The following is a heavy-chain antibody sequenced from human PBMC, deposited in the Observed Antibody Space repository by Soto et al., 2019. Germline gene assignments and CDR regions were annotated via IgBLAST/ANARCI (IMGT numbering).Heavy chain of an antibody. CDR3: AKETGTTSNFDY. CDR2: ISWDGGST. V-gene: IGHV3-43*01. J-gene: IGHJ4*02. Sequence: PGGSLSLSCAASGFTFDDYTMHWVRQAPGKGLEWVSLISWDGGSTYYADSVKGRFTISRDNSKNSLYLQMNSLRTEDTALYYCAKETGTTSNFDYWGQGTLVTVSS. CDR1: GFTFDDYT. D-gene: IGHD1-7*01.